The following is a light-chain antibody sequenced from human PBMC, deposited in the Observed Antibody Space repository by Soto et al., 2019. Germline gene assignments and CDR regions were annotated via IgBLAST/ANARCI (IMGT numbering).Light chain of an antibody. Sequence: DIQMTQSPSSLSASVGDRVTITCRASQSISSYLNWYQQKPGKAPKLLIYAASSLQSGDPSRFSGSGSGTDFTLTISSLQPEDFATYYCQQSYSTPHTFSQGTKLEIK. CDR3: QQSYSTPHT. V-gene: IGKV1-39*01. J-gene: IGKJ2*01. CDR2: AAS. CDR1: QSISSY.